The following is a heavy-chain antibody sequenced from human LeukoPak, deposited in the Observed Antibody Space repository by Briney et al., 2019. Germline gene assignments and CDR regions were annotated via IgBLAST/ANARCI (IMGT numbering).Heavy chain of an antibody. CDR1: GFTFSSYA. CDR3: AKDRPSGSYYFYFDY. D-gene: IGHD1-26*01. J-gene: IGHJ4*02. CDR2: ISGSGGST. V-gene: IGHV3-23*01. Sequence: GGSLRLSCAAAGFTFSSYAMSWVRQAPGKGLEWVSSISGSGGSTYYADSVKGRFTISRDNSKNTLYLQMNSLRAEDTAVYYCAKDRPSGSYYFYFDYWGQGTLVTVSS.